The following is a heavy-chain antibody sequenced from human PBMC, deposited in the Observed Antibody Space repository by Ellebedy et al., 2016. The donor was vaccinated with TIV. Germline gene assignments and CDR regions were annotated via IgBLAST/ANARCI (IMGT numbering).Heavy chain of an antibody. V-gene: IGHV3-23*01. CDR1: GFTFSTYS. CDR2: IRGPGTTL. Sequence: GESLKISCAASGFTFSTYSMSWVRQAPGKGLMCVSAIRGPGTTLFYADSLKGRFTVSRDNSKSTLYLQMNSLRIEDTAIYYCVECGGGSCKHSSFEYWGQGTLVTVSS. CDR3: VECGGGSCKHSSFEY. D-gene: IGHD2-15*01. J-gene: IGHJ4*02.